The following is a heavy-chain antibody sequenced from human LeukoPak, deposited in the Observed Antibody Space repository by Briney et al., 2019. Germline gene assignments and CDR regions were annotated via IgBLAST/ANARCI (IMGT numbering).Heavy chain of an antibody. CDR2: IYHSGST. Sequence: SETLSLTCTVSGGSISSGGYYWSWIRQPPGKGLEWIGYIYHSGSTYYNPSLTSRVTISVDRSKNQFSLKLSSVTAADTAVYYCARDSPSGSFDYWGQGTLVTVSS. CDR3: ARDSPSGSFDY. V-gene: IGHV4-30-2*01. J-gene: IGHJ4*02. CDR1: GGSISSGGYY. D-gene: IGHD1-26*01.